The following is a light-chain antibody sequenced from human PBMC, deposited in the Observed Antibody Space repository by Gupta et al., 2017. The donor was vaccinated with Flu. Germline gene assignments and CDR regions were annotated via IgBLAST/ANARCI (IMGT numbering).Light chain of an antibody. Sequence: SPGQTASITCSGDKLGDKYACWYQQKPGQSPVLVIYQDSKRPSGIPERFSGSNSGNTATLTISGTQAMDEADYYCQAWDSSTAVFGGGTKLTGL. V-gene: IGLV3-1*01. CDR2: QDS. J-gene: IGLJ2*01. CDR1: KLGDKY. CDR3: QAWDSSTAV.